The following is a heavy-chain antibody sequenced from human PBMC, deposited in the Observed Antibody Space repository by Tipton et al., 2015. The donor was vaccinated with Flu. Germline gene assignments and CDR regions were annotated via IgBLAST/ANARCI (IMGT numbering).Heavy chain of an antibody. CDR2: IYDSGST. V-gene: IGHV4-39*07. CDR3: ASAGHSNPPT. J-gene: IGHJ5*02. CDR1: GGSIRSTSDY. D-gene: IGHD6-13*01. Sequence: TLSLTCTVSGGSIRSTSDYWIGSIYDSGSTYYNPSLQSRVTISLDTSKNQFSLRLTSVTAADTALYSCASAGHSNPPTWGQGTLVTVSS.